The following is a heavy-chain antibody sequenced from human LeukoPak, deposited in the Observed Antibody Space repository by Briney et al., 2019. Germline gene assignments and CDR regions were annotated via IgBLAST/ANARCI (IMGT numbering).Heavy chain of an antibody. J-gene: IGHJ4*02. CDR1: GFTFSSYS. CDR3: ARESGYSYGYFDY. CDR2: ISSSSSTI. Sequence: PGGSLRPSCAASGFTFSSYSMNWVRQAPGKGLEWVSYISSSSSTIYYADSVKGRFTISRDNAKNSLYLQMNSLRAEDTAVYYCARESGYSYGYFDYWGQGTLVTVSS. V-gene: IGHV3-48*01. D-gene: IGHD5-18*01.